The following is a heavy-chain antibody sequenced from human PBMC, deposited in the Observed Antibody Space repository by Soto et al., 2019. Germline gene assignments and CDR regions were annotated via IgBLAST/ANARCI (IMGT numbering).Heavy chain of an antibody. Sequence: SETLSLTCTVSGVSLGSYYWSWIRQAPGKGLEWIGYVFYTGRANYNASLKSRVSISLDTSNYQFSLKLSSVTAADTAVYYCARDGDGRMNTNTYYSHGMDVWGPGTTVTVSS. V-gene: IGHV4-59*01. CDR3: ARDGDGRMNTNTYYSHGMDV. J-gene: IGHJ6*02. CDR2: VFYTGRA. CDR1: GVSLGSYY. D-gene: IGHD2-21*02.